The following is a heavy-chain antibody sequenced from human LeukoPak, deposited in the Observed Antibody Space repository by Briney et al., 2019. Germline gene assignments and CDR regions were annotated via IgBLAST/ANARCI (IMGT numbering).Heavy chain of an antibody. V-gene: IGHV4-34*01. D-gene: IGHD2-15*01. CDR1: GGSFSGYY. CDR3: ARGGRRYCSGGSCYSFDY. Sequence: SETLSLTCAVYGGSFSGYYWSWIRQPPGKGLEWIGEINHSGSTNYNPSLKSRVTISVDTSKNQFSLKLSSVTAADTAVYYCARGGRRYCSGGSCYSFDYRGQGTLVTVSS. CDR2: INHSGST. J-gene: IGHJ4*02.